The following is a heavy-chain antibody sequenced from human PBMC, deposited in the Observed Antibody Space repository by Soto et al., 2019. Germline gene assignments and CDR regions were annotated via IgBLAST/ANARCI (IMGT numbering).Heavy chain of an antibody. CDR3: ARQVVVVAAAAKSDAFDI. Sequence: QVQLVQYGAEVKKPGASVKVSCKASGYTFTSYDINWVRQATGQGLEWMGWMNPNSGNTGYAQKFQGRVTMTRNTSISTAYMELSSLRSEDTAVYYCARQVVVVAAAAKSDAFDIWGQGTMVTVSS. CDR1: GYTFTSYD. CDR2: MNPNSGNT. V-gene: IGHV1-8*01. D-gene: IGHD2-15*01. J-gene: IGHJ3*02.